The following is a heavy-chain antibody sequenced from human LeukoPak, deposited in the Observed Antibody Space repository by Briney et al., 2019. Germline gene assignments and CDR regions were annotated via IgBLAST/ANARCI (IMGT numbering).Heavy chain of an antibody. Sequence: GGSLRLSCAVSGFTCSDFEMNWVRQAPGKGLEWVSYIDISGTIIYYADSVKGRFTIARDNARNSLYLQMSGLRAEDTGFYYCARSGSRGYNYNAFDIWGQGTVVTVSS. CDR3: ARSGSRGYNYNAFDI. CDR2: IDISGTII. D-gene: IGHD3-22*01. V-gene: IGHV3-48*03. CDR1: GFTCSDFE. J-gene: IGHJ3*02.